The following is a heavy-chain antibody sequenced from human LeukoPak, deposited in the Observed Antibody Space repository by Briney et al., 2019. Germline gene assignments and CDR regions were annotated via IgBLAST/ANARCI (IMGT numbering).Heavy chain of an antibody. CDR1: GYTLTELS. V-gene: IGHV1-24*01. Sequence: VASVKVSCKVSGYTLTELSMHWVRQAPGKGLEWMGGFDPEDGETIYAQKFQGRVTMTEDTSTDTAYMELSSLRSEDTAVYYCATSLGEYYDSSGSGIDYWGQGTLATVSS. CDR3: ATSLGEYYDSSGSGIDY. CDR2: FDPEDGET. J-gene: IGHJ4*02. D-gene: IGHD3-22*01.